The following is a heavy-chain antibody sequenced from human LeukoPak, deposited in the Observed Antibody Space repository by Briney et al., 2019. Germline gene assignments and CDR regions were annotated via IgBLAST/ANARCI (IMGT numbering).Heavy chain of an antibody. V-gene: IGHV4-34*01. Sequence: SETLSLTCAVYGGSFSGYYWGWIRQPPGKGLEWIGSIYYSGSTYYNPSLKSRVTISVDTSKNQFSLKLSSVTAADTAVYYCAGNEYYYDSSGYYYANWFDPWGQGTLVTVSS. CDR2: IYYSGST. CDR1: GGSFSGYY. J-gene: IGHJ5*02. CDR3: AGNEYYYDSSGYYYANWFDP. D-gene: IGHD3-22*01.